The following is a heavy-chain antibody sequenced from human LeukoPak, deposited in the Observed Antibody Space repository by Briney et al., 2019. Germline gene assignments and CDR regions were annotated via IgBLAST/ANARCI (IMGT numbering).Heavy chain of an antibody. D-gene: IGHD3-22*01. Sequence: PGGSLRLSCAASGFTFSDYYMSWIRQAPGKGLEWVSYISSSGSTIYYADSVKGRFTISRDNAKNSLYLQMNSLRAEDTAVYYCARDREGYDSSGYYYVLDYWGQGTLVTVSS. CDR2: ISSSGSTI. CDR3: ARDREGYDSSGYYYVLDY. CDR1: GFTFSDYY. V-gene: IGHV3-11*01. J-gene: IGHJ4*02.